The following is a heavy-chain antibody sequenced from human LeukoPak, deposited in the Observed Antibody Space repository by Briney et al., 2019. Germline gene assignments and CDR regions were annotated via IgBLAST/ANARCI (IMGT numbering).Heavy chain of an antibody. CDR2: IYGDGTT. D-gene: IGHD3-9*01. CDR3: ARDGERFDSLTGYYYFDY. V-gene: IGHV3-53*01. Sequence: PGGSLRLSCVVSGFSVSNNYVSWVRQAPGKGLEWVSNIYGDGTTNYADSVRGRFTISRDNSKNTYYLQMNSLRTEDTAVYYCARDGERFDSLTGYYYFDYWGQGTLVTVSS. J-gene: IGHJ4*02. CDR1: GFSVSNNY.